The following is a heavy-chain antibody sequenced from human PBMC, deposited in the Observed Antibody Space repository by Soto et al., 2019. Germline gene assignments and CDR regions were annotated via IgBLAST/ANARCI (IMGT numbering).Heavy chain of an antibody. J-gene: IGHJ4*02. Sequence: GGSLRLSCAASGFTLSSYSMSWVRQAPGKGLEWVSAISGSGGSTYYADSVKGRFTISRDNSKNTLYLQMNSLRAEDTAVYYCAKIPTGYSPSDYWGQGTLVTVSS. V-gene: IGHV3-23*01. D-gene: IGHD5-18*01. CDR2: ISGSGGST. CDR1: GFTLSSYS. CDR3: AKIPTGYSPSDY.